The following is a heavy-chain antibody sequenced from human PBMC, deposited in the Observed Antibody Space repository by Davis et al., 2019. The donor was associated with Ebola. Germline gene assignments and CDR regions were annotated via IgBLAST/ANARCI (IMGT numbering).Heavy chain of an antibody. CDR3: TRDRNVGALSYYSDF. D-gene: IGHD1-26*01. CDR1: GFTFGDYY. Sequence: GESLKISCAASGFTFGDYYMGWVRQAPGKGLEWLSCISGGGRIIYYADSVKGRFTISRDNAKSSLYLQMNSLRAEDTAIYYCTRDRNVGALSYYSDFWGQGTLVTVSS. J-gene: IGHJ4*02. CDR2: ISGGGRII. V-gene: IGHV3-11*01.